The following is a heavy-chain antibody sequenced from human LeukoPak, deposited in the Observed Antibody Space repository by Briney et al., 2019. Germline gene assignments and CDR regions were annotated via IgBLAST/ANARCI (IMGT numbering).Heavy chain of an antibody. CDR1: GGSISSSSYY. CDR3: ARHLGREYSGSYYFDY. V-gene: IGHV4-39*01. Sequence: SETLSLTCTVSGGSISSSSYYWGWIRQPPGKGLERIGSIYYSGSTYYNPSLKSRVTISVDTSKNQFSLKLSSVTAADTAVYYCARHLGREYSGSYYFDYWGQGTLVAVSS. D-gene: IGHD1-26*01. J-gene: IGHJ4*02. CDR2: IYYSGST.